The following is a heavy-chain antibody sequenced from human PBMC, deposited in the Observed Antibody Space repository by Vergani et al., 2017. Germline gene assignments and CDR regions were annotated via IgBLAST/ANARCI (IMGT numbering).Heavy chain of an antibody. J-gene: IGHJ4*02. CDR2: IWYDGSNK. CDR3: ARAPKRQWLVYYFDY. Sequence: QVQLVESGGGVVQPGRSLRLSCAASGFTFSSYGMHWVRQAPGKGLEGVAVIWYDGSNKYYADSVKGRFTISRDNSKNTLYLQMNSLRAEDTAVYYCARAPKRQWLVYYFDYWGQGTLVTVSS. V-gene: IGHV3-33*01. CDR1: GFTFSSYG. D-gene: IGHD6-19*01.